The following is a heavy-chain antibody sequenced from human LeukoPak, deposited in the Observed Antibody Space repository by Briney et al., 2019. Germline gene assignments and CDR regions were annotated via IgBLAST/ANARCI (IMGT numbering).Heavy chain of an antibody. CDR3: AKDKSIAATGPDY. Sequence: AGGSLRLSCAVSGFTFSAYGMHWVRQAPGKGLEWVAVISYDGSNKYYADSVKGRFTISRDNSKNTLYLQMNSLRAEDTAVYYCAKDKSIAATGPDYWGQGTLVTVSS. CDR1: GFTFSAYG. D-gene: IGHD6-6*01. V-gene: IGHV3-30*19. CDR2: ISYDGSNK. J-gene: IGHJ4*02.